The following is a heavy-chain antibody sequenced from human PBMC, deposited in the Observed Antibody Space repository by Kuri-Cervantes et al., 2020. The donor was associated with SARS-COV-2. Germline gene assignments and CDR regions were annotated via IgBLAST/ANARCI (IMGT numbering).Heavy chain of an antibody. J-gene: IGHJ6*03. V-gene: IGHV4-4*07. CDR1: GDSISSYF. CDR3: ARNSGYSCGWFYYYYYMDV. Sequence: GSLRLSCTVSGDSISSYFWSWVRQPAGKGLEWIGHIYTSGSTNYNPPLKSRVAISVDTSKNQFSLKLSSVTAADTAVYYCARNSGYSCGWFYYYYYMDVWGKGTTVTVSS. D-gene: IGHD6-19*01. CDR2: IYTSGST.